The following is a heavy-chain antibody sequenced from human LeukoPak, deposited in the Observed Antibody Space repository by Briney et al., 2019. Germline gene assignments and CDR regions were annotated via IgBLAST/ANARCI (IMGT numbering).Heavy chain of an antibody. V-gene: IGHV3-48*04. Sequence: GGSLRLSCAASGFTFSSYSMNWVRQAPGKGLEWVSYISSSSSTICYADSVKGRFTISRDNAKNSLYLQMNSLRAEDTAVYYCARDVDDYGDSEHDYWGQGTLVTVSS. CDR3: ARDVDDYGDSEHDY. CDR1: GFTFSSYS. J-gene: IGHJ4*02. D-gene: IGHD4-17*01. CDR2: ISSSSSTI.